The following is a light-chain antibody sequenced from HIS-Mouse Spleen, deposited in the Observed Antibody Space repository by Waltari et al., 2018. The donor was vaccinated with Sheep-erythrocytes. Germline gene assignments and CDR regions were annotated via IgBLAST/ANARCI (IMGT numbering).Light chain of an antibody. Sequence: QSALTQPRSVSGSPGQSVTISCTGTSSDVGGYNYVSWYQPHPGKAPKLMIYDVSKRPSGVPDLFSGSKSGNTASLTISGLQAEDEADYYCCSYAGSYTFDVVFGGGTKLTVL. J-gene: IGLJ2*01. CDR2: DVS. CDR3: CSYAGSYTFDVV. CDR1: SSDVGGYNY. V-gene: IGLV2-11*01.